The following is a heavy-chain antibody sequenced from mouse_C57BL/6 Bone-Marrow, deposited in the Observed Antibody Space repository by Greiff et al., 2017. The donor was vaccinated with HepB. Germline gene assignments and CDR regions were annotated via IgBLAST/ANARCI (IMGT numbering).Heavy chain of an antibody. CDR3: AITTVVATDY. CDR1: GYSITSGYY. CDR2: ISYDGSN. D-gene: IGHD1-1*01. Sequence: EVKLMESGPGLVKPSQSLSLTCSVTGYSITSGYYWNWIRQFLGNKLEWMGYISYDGSNNYNPSFKKRISITRDTSKNQFFLKLNSVTTEDTATYYCAITTVVATDYWGQGTSVTVSS. V-gene: IGHV3-6*01. J-gene: IGHJ4*01.